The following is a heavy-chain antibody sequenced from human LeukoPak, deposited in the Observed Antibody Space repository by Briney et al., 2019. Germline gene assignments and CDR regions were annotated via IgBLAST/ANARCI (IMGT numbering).Heavy chain of an antibody. J-gene: IGHJ4*02. CDR2: ISRSSSYI. Sequence: GGSLRLSCAASGFTFSSYSMNWVRQAPGKGLEWVSSISRSSSYIYYADSVKGRFTISRDNAKNSLYLQMNSLRAEDTAVYYCARVLNSNNYDYWGQGTLVTVSS. V-gene: IGHV3-21*01. D-gene: IGHD5-24*01. CDR1: GFTFSSYS. CDR3: ARVLNSNNYDY.